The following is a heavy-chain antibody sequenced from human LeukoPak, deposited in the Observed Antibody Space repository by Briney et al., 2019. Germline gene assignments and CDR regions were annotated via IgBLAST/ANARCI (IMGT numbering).Heavy chain of an antibody. J-gene: IGHJ6*03. Sequence: ASVKVSCKTSGYSFTNFGITWVRQAPGQGLEWMGWISGYNSKTFYAHEFQGRVTMTTDTLTSTVYMELSSLRSEDTAVYYCARGGGVVLRSYMDVWGKGTTVTISS. V-gene: IGHV1-18*01. D-gene: IGHD3-3*01. CDR3: ARGGGVVLRSYMDV. CDR1: GYSFTNFG. CDR2: ISGYNSKT.